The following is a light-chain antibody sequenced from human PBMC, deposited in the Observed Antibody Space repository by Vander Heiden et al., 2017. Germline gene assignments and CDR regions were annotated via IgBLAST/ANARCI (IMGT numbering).Light chain of an antibody. V-gene: IGLV1-47*02. Sequence: QSLLTHSASASATPGQPVTIACSGRSSNIGSNYVYWYQHLPGTAPKLLIYRNNERPSGVPDRFSGSKSGTSASLAISGLRSEDEAAYYCATWDDSLSGQVFGGGTKLTVL. CDR2: RNN. CDR1: SSNIGSNY. J-gene: IGLJ3*02. CDR3: ATWDDSLSGQV.